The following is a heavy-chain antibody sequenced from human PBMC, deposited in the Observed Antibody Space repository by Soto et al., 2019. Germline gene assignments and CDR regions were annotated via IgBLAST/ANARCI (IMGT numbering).Heavy chain of an antibody. CDR2: ISSSSSYI. CDR1: GFTFSSYS. D-gene: IGHD5-12*01. J-gene: IGHJ4*02. V-gene: IGHV3-21*01. CDR3: ARDLVPGYTGFSDY. Sequence: GGSLRLSCAASGFTFSSYSMNWVRQAPGKGLEWVSSISSSSSYIYYADSVKGRFTISRDNAKNSLYLQMNSLRAEDTAVYYCARDLVPGYTGFSDYWGQGTLVTVSS.